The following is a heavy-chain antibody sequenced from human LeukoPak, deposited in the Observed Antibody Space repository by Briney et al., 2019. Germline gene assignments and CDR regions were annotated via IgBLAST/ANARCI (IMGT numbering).Heavy chain of an antibody. J-gene: IGHJ4*02. Sequence: PGGSLRLSCAASGFTFSSYEMNGVRQAPGKRLEWVSYISSSGSTIYYADSVKGRFTISRDNAKNSLYLQMNSLRAEDTAVYYCARGPGQLHYWGQGTLVTVSS. D-gene: IGHD3-10*01. CDR1: GFTFSSYE. CDR3: ARGPGQLHY. CDR2: ISSSGSTI. V-gene: IGHV3-48*03.